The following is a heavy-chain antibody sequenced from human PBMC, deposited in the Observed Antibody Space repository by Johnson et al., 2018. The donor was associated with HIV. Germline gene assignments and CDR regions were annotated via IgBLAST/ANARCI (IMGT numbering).Heavy chain of an antibody. CDR2: INWNGGST. J-gene: IGHJ3*02. V-gene: IGHV3-20*04. CDR3: ARDELYRRYALTAFDI. CDR1: GFTFDDYG. Sequence: VQLVESGGGLVQPGGSLRLSCAASGFTFDDYGMSWVRQAPGKGLEWVSGINWNGGSTGYADSVKGRFTISRDNAKNSLYLQMNSLRAEDTAVYYCARDELYRRYALTAFDIWGQGTMVTVSS. D-gene: IGHD2-8*02.